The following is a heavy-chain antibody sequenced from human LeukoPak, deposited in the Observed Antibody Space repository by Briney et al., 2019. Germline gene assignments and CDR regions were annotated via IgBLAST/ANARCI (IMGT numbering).Heavy chain of an antibody. D-gene: IGHD5-24*01. CDR2: ISYSGST. CDR1: GASLSSYY. Sequence: SETLSLTCTVSGASLSSYYCSWIRQSPGKGLEWIGLISYSGSTKYNSSLESRVTISTDTSKSQCSLKLSSVTAADTAVYYCVRGAGWLPDYWGEGTLVTVSS. V-gene: IGHV4-59*01. CDR3: VRGAGWLPDY. J-gene: IGHJ4*01.